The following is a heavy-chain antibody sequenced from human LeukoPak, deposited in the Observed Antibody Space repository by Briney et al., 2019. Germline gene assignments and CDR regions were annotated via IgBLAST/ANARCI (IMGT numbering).Heavy chain of an antibody. J-gene: IGHJ5*02. CDR2: IYYSGST. CDR3: ARQHSSSWSDWFDP. Sequence: SETLSLTCTVSGGSISSSSYYWGWLRQPPGKGLEWIGSIYYSGSTYYNPSLKSRVTISVDTSKNQFSLKLSSVTAADTAVYYCARQHSSSWSDWFDPWGQGTLVTVSS. V-gene: IGHV4-39*01. CDR1: GGSISSSSYY. D-gene: IGHD6-13*01.